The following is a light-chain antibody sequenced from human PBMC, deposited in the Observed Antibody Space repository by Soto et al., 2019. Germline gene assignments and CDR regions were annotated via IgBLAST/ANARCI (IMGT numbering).Light chain of an antibody. CDR3: QYWDDYSWT. CDR1: QSITDW. CDR2: KAS. V-gene: IGKV1-5*03. Sequence: DILMTQSPSTLSASVGDRVTITCRASQSITDWLAWYQQKPGKAPKFLIYKASNLEGGVPSRFSGSGSGTEFTLTISRVQPDDFATYYCQYWDDYSWTFGQGTKVEIK. J-gene: IGKJ1*01.